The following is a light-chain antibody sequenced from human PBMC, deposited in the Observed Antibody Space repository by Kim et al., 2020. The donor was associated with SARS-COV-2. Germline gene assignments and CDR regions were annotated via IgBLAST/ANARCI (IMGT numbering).Light chain of an antibody. V-gene: IGLV6-57*03. CDR1: RASIASNY. Sequence: TVPTPWPRGRASIASNYVQWYQQRPGSAPTTVIYEDNQRPSGVPDRFSGSIDSSSNSASLTISGLKTEDEADYYCQSYDSSNQVFGGGTQLTVL. J-gene: IGLJ3*02. CDR2: EDN. CDR3: QSYDSSNQV.